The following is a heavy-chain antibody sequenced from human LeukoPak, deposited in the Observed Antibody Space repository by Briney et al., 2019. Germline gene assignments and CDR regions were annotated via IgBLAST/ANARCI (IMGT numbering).Heavy chain of an antibody. CDR2: IRYDGSNK. D-gene: IGHD6-13*01. CDR1: GFTFSSYG. Sequence: KTGGSLRLSCAASGFTFSSYGMHWVRQAPGKGLEWVAFIRYDGSNKYYADSVKGRFTISRDNSKNTLYLQMNSLRVEDTAVYYCARGDRGTAAGNNWFNPWGQGTLVTVSS. CDR3: ARGDRGTAAGNNWFNP. V-gene: IGHV3-30*02. J-gene: IGHJ5*02.